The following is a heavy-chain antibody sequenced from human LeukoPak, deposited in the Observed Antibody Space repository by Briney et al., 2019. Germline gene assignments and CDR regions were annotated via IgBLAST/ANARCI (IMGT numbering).Heavy chain of an antibody. Sequence: GSVKVSCKASGYTFTSYDINWVRQATGQGLEWMGWMNANSGITSYAQKFQGRVTMTRNTSISTAYMELSSLRSEDTAAYYCARGWRASMTSLADYYYFYMDVWGKGTTVTVSS. J-gene: IGHJ6*03. V-gene: IGHV1-8*01. CDR3: ARGWRASMTSLADYYYFYMDV. CDR1: GYTFTSYD. D-gene: IGHD1-26*01. CDR2: MNANSGIT.